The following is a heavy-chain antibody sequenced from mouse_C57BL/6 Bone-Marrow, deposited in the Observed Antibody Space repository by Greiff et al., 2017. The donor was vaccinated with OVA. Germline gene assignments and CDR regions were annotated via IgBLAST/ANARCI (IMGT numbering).Heavy chain of an antibody. V-gene: IGHV1-61*01. CDR2: IYPSDSET. Sequence: QVQLQQPGAELVRPGSSVKLSCKASGYTFTSYWMDWVKQRPGQGLEWIGNIYPSDSETHYNQKFKDKATLTVDKSSSTAYMQLSSLTSEDSAVYSCASINFYYFDYWGQGTTLPVSS. CDR1: GYTFTSYW. D-gene: IGHD1-1*01. CDR3: ASINFYYFDY. J-gene: IGHJ2*01.